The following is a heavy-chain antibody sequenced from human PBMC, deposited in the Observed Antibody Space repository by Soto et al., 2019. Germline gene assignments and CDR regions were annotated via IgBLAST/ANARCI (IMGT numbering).Heavy chain of an antibody. V-gene: IGHV3-74*01. J-gene: IGHJ4*02. CDR3: ARGNDANPNWGRAFDH. Sequence: EVQLVESGGGLVQPGGSLRLSCAASGFTFSDYWIHWVRQAPGQGLVWVSRINSDGSGTDYADSVKGRFTLSRDNAKNTLYRQLKSLRTEDTAVYYCARGNDANPNWGRAFDHWGQGTLVTVSS. CDR1: GFTFSDYW. D-gene: IGHD2-8*01. CDR2: INSDGSGT.